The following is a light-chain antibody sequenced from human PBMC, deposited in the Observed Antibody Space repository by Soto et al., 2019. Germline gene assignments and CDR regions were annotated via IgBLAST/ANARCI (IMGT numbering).Light chain of an antibody. J-gene: IGKJ1*01. CDR3: QHMRT. CDR2: DAS. Sequence: DIQMTQSPYTLSASVGDRVTITCRASQNINNWIAWYQQKPGKAPKFLIYDASTLESGVPSRFSGSGFGTEFSLTISSLQPDDSGSYYCQHMRTFGQGTKVEIK. V-gene: IGKV1-5*01. CDR1: QNINNW.